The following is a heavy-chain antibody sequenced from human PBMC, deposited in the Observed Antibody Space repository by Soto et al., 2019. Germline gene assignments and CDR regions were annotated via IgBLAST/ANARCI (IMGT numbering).Heavy chain of an antibody. CDR1: GFTFSSYA. CDR2: ISGSGGST. V-gene: IGHV3-23*01. J-gene: IGHJ6*02. Sequence: PGGSLSLSGAASGFTFSSYAMRWVRQAPGKGLEWGEAISGSGGSTYYADSVKGRFTISGHNSKNTLWLQMNSLRAEDTAVYDCAKKFGPYSSGHYSYYGMDLWGQGTTVTVSS. CDR3: AKKFGPYSSGHYSYYGMDL. D-gene: IGHD6-25*01.